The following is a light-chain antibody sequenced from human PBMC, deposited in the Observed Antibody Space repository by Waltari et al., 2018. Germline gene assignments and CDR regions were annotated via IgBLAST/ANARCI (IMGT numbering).Light chain of an antibody. Sequence: QSVLTQPPSLSGTPGQRVPISCSGSSTNIGSHTVNWYQRVPGAAPTLLIYTNNQRPSGVPDRFSGSKSGTSASLAISGLQSEDEAEYFCAAWDGNLNGNWVFGGGTKLTVL. CDR3: AAWDGNLNGNWV. CDR2: TNN. V-gene: IGLV1-44*01. CDR1: STNIGSHT. J-gene: IGLJ3*02.